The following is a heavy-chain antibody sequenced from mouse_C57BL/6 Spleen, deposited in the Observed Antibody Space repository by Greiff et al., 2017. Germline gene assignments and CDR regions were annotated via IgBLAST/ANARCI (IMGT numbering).Heavy chain of an antibody. CDR1: GYTFSSSW. Sequence: VQLKQSGPELVKPGASVKISCKASGYTFSSSWMNWVKQRPGKGLEWIGRIYPGGGNTNYNGKFKGKATLTADKSSSTTYMQLSSLTSEDSAVYYCAGEGITSVVAYYFDCWGQGTTLTVSS. J-gene: IGHJ2*01. CDR2: IYPGGGNT. V-gene: IGHV1-82*01. D-gene: IGHD1-1*01. CDR3: AGEGITSVVAYYFDC.